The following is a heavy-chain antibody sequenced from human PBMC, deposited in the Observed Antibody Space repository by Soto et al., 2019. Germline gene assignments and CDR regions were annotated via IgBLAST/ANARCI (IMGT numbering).Heavy chain of an antibody. CDR2: IYYSGST. CDR3: ARSSKGVAFDI. J-gene: IGHJ3*02. CDR1: GGSISSYY. V-gene: IGHV4-59*01. Sequence: SETLSLTCTVSGGSISSYYWSWIRQPPGKGLEWIGYIYYSGSTNYNPSLKSRVTISVDTSKNQFSLKLSSVTAADAAVYYCARSSKGVAFDIWGQGTMVTVSS.